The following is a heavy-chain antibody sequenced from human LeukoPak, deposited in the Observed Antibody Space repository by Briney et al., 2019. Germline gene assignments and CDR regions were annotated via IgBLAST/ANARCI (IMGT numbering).Heavy chain of an antibody. CDR2: IRYDGSSK. V-gene: IGHV3-30*02. CDR3: AKGDGTFGSDY. D-gene: IGHD3-10*01. Sequence: PGGSLRLSCAASGFSFTSLGMHWVRQAPGKGLEWVTFIRYDGSSKYYGDSVKGRFTISRDISKNTLYLQMNSLSVEDTALYYCAKGDGTFGSDYWGHGTLVTVSS. CDR1: GFSFTSLG. J-gene: IGHJ4*01.